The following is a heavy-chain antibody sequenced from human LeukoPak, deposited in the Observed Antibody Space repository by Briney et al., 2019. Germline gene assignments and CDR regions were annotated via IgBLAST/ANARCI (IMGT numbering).Heavy chain of an antibody. D-gene: IGHD4-23*01. CDR3: ARDYGGSSPFDY. CDR2: ISGSGGST. CDR1: GLTFSSYG. J-gene: IGHJ4*02. Sequence: GGTLRLSCAASGLTFSSYGMSWVRQAPGKGLEWVSGISGSGGSTYYADSVKGRFTISRDNSKNTLYLQMNSLRAEDTAVYYCARDYGGSSPFDYWGQGTLVTVSS. V-gene: IGHV3-23*01.